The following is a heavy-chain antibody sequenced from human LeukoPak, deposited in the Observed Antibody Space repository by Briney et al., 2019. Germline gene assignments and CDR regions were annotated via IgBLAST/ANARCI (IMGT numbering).Heavy chain of an antibody. CDR2: INPNSGGT. D-gene: IGHD2-2*01. CDR3: ARDLAGGTSPTGI. V-gene: IGHV1-2*02. J-gene: IGHJ3*02. CDR1: GYTFTGYY. Sequence: GASVKVSCKASGYTFTGYYMHWVRQAPGQGLEWMGWINPNSGGTNYAQKFQGRVTMTRDTSISTAYMELSRLRSDDTAVYYCARDLAGGTSPTGIWGQGTMVTVSS.